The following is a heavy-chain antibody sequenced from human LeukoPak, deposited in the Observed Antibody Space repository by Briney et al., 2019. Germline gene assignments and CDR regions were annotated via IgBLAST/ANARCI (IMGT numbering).Heavy chain of an antibody. V-gene: IGHV1-2*02. D-gene: IGHD4-23*01. CDR3: ARVYAGNYAFDI. Sequence: ASVKVSCKASGYTFTGYYMHWVRQAPGQGLQWMGWINPNGGDTNYAQKFQGRVTMTRDTSISTAYMELSRLRSDDTAVYYCARVYAGNYAFDIWGQGTMVTVSS. J-gene: IGHJ3*02. CDR2: INPNGGDT. CDR1: GYTFTGYY.